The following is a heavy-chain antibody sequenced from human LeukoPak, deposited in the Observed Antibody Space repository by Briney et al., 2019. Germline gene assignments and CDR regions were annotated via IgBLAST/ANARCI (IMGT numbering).Heavy chain of an antibody. V-gene: IGHV4-59*11. J-gene: IGHJ3*02. CDR2: IYYSGST. Sequence: TSETLSLTCTVSGGSISSHYWSWIRQPPGKGLEWIGYIYYSGSTNYNPSLKSRVTISVDTSKNQFSLKLSSVTAADTAVYYCARINCSSTSCNDAFDIWGQGTMVTVSS. CDR1: GGSISSHY. CDR3: ARINCSSTSCNDAFDI. D-gene: IGHD2-2*01.